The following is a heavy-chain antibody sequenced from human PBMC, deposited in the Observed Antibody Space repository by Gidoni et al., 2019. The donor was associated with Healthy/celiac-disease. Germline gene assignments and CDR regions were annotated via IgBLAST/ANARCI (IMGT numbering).Heavy chain of an antibody. CDR1: GFTVSSNY. J-gene: IGHJ6*02. Sequence: EVQLVESGGGLIQPGGSLRLSCAASGFTVSSNYMSWVRQAPGKGLEWVSVIYSGGSTYYADSVKGRFTISRDNSKNTLYLQMNSLRAEDTAVYYCARDWYSSPGDYYYYGMDVWGQGTTVTVSS. CDR2: IYSGGST. V-gene: IGHV3-53*01. CDR3: ARDWYSSPGDYYYYGMDV. D-gene: IGHD6-13*01.